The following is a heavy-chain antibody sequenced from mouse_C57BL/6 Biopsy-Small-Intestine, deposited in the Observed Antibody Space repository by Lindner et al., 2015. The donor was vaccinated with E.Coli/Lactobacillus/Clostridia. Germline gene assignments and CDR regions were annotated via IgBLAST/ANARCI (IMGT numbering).Heavy chain of an antibody. CDR3: ARYDYDGAY. CDR1: GYTFTSYD. D-gene: IGHD2-4*01. V-gene: IGHV1-85*01. CDR2: IYPRDGST. J-gene: IGHJ3*01. Sequence: VQLQESGPELVKPGASVKLSCKASGYTFTSYDINWVNQRPGQGLEWIGWIYPRDGSTEYNEKFKGKATLTVDTSSSTAYMELHSLTSEDSAVYFCARYDYDGAYWGQGTLVTVSA.